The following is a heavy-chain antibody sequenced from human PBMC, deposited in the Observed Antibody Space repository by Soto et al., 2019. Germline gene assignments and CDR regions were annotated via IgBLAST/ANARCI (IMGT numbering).Heavy chain of an antibody. V-gene: IGHV1-46*01. Sequence: ASVKVSCKASSYTFANLYIHWLRQAPGQRLEWMGVISPSGAGTTYAQSFQGRFTMTRDTSTNTVYMQLSSLTSEDTAVYYCARHFGVIRDYFYYYGMDIWGQGTSVTVSS. CDR3: ARHFGVIRDYFYYYGMDI. D-gene: IGHD3-3*01. CDR2: ISPSGAGT. J-gene: IGHJ6*02. CDR1: SYTFANLY.